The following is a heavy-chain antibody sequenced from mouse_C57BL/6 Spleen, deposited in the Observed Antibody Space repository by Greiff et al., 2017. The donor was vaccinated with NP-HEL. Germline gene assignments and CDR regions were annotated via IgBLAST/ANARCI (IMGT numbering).Heavy chain of an antibody. CDR1: GYTFTSYW. J-gene: IGHJ2*01. CDR2: IHPNSGST. Sequence: QVQLQQPGAELVKPGASVKLSCKASGYTFTSYWMHWVKQRPGQGLEWIGMIHPNSGSTNYNEKFKSKATLTVDKSSSTAYMQLSSLTSEDSAVYYCVQDEGGSGYFDDWGQGTTLTVSS. D-gene: IGHD3-2*02. V-gene: IGHV1-64*01. CDR3: VQDEGGSGYFDD.